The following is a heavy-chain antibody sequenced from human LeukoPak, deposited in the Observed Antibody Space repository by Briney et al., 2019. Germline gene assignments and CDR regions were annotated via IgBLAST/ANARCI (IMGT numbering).Heavy chain of an antibody. Sequence: GASVKVSCKASGYTFTSYAMHWVRQAPGQRLEWMGWINAGNGNTKYSQKFQGRVTITRDTSASTAYMELSSLRSEDTAVYYCARDPGGYCSGGSCFYYFDYWGQGTLVTVSS. J-gene: IGHJ4*02. CDR1: GYTFTSYA. CDR3: ARDPGGYCSGGSCFYYFDY. V-gene: IGHV1-3*01. D-gene: IGHD2-15*01. CDR2: INAGNGNT.